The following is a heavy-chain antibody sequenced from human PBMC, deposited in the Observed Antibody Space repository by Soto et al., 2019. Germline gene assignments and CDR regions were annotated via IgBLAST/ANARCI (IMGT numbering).Heavy chain of an antibody. CDR1: GFTFSSYW. CDR3: AADSSGYYDAFDI. CDR2: IKQDGSEK. V-gene: IGHV3-7*05. D-gene: IGHD3-22*01. J-gene: IGHJ3*02. Sequence: PGGSLRLSCAASGFTFSSYWMSWVRQAPGKGLEWVANIKQDGSEKYYVDSVKGRFTIPRDNAKNSLYLQMNSLRAEDTAVYYCAADSSGYYDAFDIWGQGTMVTVSS.